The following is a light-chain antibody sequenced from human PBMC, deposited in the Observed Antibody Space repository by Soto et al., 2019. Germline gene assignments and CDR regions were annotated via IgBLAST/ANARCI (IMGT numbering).Light chain of an antibody. CDR3: MQGTHWPIT. V-gene: IGKV2-30*02. J-gene: IGKJ5*01. CDR2: KVS. Sequence: DIVITQSPLSLPVSLGQPASITCRSNQSLVHSDGIAYFSWFQQRPGRSPRRLIYKVSNRDSGVPARFSGSGSGTDFALKISRVEAEDVGVYYCMQGTHWPITFGQ. CDR1: QSLVHSDGIAY.